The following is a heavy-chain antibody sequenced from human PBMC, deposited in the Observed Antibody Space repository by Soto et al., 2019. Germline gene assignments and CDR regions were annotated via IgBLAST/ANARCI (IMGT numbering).Heavy chain of an antibody. J-gene: IGHJ4*02. D-gene: IGHD1-26*01. CDR2: IRNSGGFT. CDR1: GFTFNNYA. Sequence: VQLLESGGGLVQPGGSLRLSCAASGFTFNNYAMNWVRQAPGKELEWVSAIRNSGGFTYYADSVKGRFTISRDNSKNTLYLHMNSLRAEDTALYYCAKDYFETKGPYFFDYWGQGTLVTVSS. V-gene: IGHV3-23*01. CDR3: AKDYFETKGPYFFDY.